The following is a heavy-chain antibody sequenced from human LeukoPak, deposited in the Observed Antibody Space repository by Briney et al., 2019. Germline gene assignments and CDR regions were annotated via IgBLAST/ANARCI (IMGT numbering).Heavy chain of an antibody. CDR1: GASISSYY. Sequence: SETLSLTRTVSGASISSYYCSWDRQPPGKGLEWIGYIYYSGTTNYHPSLKSRVTISVDTSKHQFSLKLSSVTAADPAVYYCARGGGRYSYGYDYWGQGTLVTVSS. J-gene: IGHJ4*02. CDR2: IYYSGTT. CDR3: ARGGGRYSYGYDY. D-gene: IGHD5-18*01. V-gene: IGHV4-59*01.